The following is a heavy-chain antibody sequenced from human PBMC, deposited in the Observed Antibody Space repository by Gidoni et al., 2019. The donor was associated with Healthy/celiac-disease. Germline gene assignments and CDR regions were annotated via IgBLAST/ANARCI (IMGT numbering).Heavy chain of an antibody. CDR2: IDYSGAT. D-gene: IGHD2-2*01. CDR3: ARDWVVVVPAARKRYYYYGMDV. CDR1: GCSICSYY. V-gene: IGHV4-59*13. J-gene: IGHJ6*02. Sequence: QVQLRESGPGLVKRSETLSLTSTVSGCSICSYYWSCVRQPPRKGLGWIGYIDYSGATNYNPYLKSRVTISVDTSKYQFSLKLSSVTAADTAVYYCARDWVVVVPAARKRYYYYGMDVWGQGTTVTVSS.